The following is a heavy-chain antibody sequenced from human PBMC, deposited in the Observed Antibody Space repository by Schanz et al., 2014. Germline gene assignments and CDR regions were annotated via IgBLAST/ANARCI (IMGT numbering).Heavy chain of an antibody. CDR3: AASSGWHPSTDY. V-gene: IGHV3-48*04. CDR1: GFTFSDYS. J-gene: IGHJ4*02. Sequence: EVQLLESGGGLVQPGGSLRLSCAASGFTFSDYSMNWVRQAPGKGPEWVSYIRSSSTPIYYADSVKGRFTISRDNAKSSLYLQMNSLRVEDTAVYYCAASSGWHPSTDYWGQGTLVTVSS. D-gene: IGHD6-19*01. CDR2: IRSSSTPI.